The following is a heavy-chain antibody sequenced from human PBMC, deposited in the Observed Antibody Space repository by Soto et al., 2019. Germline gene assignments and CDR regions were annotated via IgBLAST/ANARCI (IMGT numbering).Heavy chain of an antibody. D-gene: IGHD6-13*01. CDR1: GYTFTSYY. CDR3: ARVYKDRAAAGSNWFDP. V-gene: IGHV1-46*03. CDR2: INPSGGST. J-gene: IGHJ5*02. Sequence: ASVKVSCKASGYTFTSYYMHWVRQAPGQGLEWMGIINPSGGSTSYAQKFQGRVTMTRDTSTSTVYMELSSLRSEDTAVYYCARVYKDRAAAGSNWFDPWGQGTLVTVSS.